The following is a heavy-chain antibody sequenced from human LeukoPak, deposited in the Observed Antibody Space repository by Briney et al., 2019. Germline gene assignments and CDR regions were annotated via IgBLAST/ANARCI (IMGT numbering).Heavy chain of an antibody. Sequence: PGGSLRLSCAASGFAFNTYGMHWVRQAPGKGLEWVAGLSNDGTNKYYADSVKGRFTISRDTSKNTMYLQMNSLRPEDTAVYYCAKAAYCTSTSCYFSCYAQRPLDSWGQGTLVTVSS. CDR1: GFAFNTYG. CDR3: AKAAYCTSTSCYFSCYAQRPLDS. J-gene: IGHJ4*02. D-gene: IGHD2-2*01. V-gene: IGHV3-30*18. CDR2: LSNDGTNK.